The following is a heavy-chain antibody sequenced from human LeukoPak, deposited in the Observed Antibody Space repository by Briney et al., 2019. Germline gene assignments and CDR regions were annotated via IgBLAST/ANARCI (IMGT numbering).Heavy chain of an antibody. CDR3: AKSGTYSSSSGYIDS. CDR2: ISWNSGNV. D-gene: IGHD6-6*01. CDR1: GFTFKNYA. J-gene: IGHJ4*01. V-gene: IGHV3-9*01. Sequence: PGGSLRLSCAASGFTFKNYAMHWVRPAPGKGLEWVSSISWNSGNVDYSDSVKGRFTLSRDNAKNSLFLQMNRLRDEDTAYYYCAKSGTYSSSSGYIDSWGHGTPVTVSS.